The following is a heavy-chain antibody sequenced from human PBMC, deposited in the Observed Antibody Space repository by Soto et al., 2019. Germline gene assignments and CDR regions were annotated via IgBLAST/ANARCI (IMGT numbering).Heavy chain of an antibody. D-gene: IGHD3-22*01. CDR2: ISYDGSNK. CDR3: AKDFPDYYDSSGYYPDY. CDR1: GFTFSSYG. J-gene: IGHJ4*02. V-gene: IGHV3-30*18. Sequence: QVQLVESGGGVVQPGRSLRLSCAASGFTFSSYGMHWVRQAPGKGLEWVAVISYDGSNKYYADSVKGRFTISRDNSKNTLYLQMNSLRAEDTAVYYCAKDFPDYYDSSGYYPDYWGQGTLVTVSS.